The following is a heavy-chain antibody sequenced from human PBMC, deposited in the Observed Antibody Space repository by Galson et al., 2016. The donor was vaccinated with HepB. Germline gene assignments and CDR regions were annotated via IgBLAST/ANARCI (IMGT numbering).Heavy chain of an antibody. V-gene: IGHV3-30*03. CDR1: GFPFTTYA. J-gene: IGHJ6*02. Sequence: SLRLSCAVSGFPFTTYAMHWVRQAPGKGLEWVALVSYDGKSQSYADTVKGRFTISRDNSKNMLYLQMNSLRPYDTAVYYCARSHYGAGTSRDHFYYFALDVWGQGTTVTVSS. CDR2: VSYDGKSQ. D-gene: IGHD3-10*01. CDR3: ARSHYGAGTSRDHFYYFALDV.